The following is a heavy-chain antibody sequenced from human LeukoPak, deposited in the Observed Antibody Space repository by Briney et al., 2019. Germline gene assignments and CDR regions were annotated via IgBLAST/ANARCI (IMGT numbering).Heavy chain of an antibody. D-gene: IGHD2-2*01. CDR3: ARIMRYQLLSIAARPRGWFDP. CDR2: ISAYNGNT. Sequence: VASVKVSCKASGYTFTSYGISWVRQAPGQGLEWMGWISAYNGNTNYAQKLQGRVTMTTDTSTSTAYMELRSLRSDDTAVYYCARIMRYQLLSIAARPRGWFDPWGQGTLVTVSS. J-gene: IGHJ5*02. CDR1: GYTFTSYG. V-gene: IGHV1-18*01.